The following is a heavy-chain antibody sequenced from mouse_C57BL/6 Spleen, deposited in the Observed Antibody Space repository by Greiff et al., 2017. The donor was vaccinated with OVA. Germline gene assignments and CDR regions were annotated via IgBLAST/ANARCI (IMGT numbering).Heavy chain of an antibody. CDR1: GYTFTDYN. CDR3: AKGAAQALAY. D-gene: IGHD3-2*02. CDR2: INPNNGGT. V-gene: IGHV1-22*01. J-gene: IGHJ2*01. Sequence: VHVKQSGPELVKPGASVKMSCKASGYTFTDYNMHWVKQSHGKSLEWIGYINPNNGGTSYNQKFKGKATLTVNKSSSTAYMELRSLTSEDSAVYYCAKGAAQALAYWGQGTTLTVSS.